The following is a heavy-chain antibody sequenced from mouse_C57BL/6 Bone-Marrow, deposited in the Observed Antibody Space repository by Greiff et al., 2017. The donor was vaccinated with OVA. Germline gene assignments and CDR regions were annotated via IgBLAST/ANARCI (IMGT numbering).Heavy chain of an antibody. CDR2: INPSTGGT. D-gene: IGHD3-2*02. V-gene: IGHV1-42*01. CDR3: ARWSSGYGFAY. Sequence: EVQLQQSGPELVKPGASVKISCKASGYSFTGYYMNWVKQSPEKSLEWIGEINPSTGGTTYNQKFKAKATLTVDKSSSTAYMQLKSLTSEDSAVYYCARWSSGYGFAYWGQGTLVTVSA. CDR1: GYSFTGYY. J-gene: IGHJ3*01.